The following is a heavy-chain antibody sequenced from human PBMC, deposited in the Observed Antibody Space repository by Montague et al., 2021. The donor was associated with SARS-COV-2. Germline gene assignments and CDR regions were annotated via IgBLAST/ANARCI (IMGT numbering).Heavy chain of an antibody. V-gene: IGHV4-34*01. D-gene: IGHD3-3*01. CDR3: AGGQVTISGVLIFIPAAGHLAG. CDR2: INHTGSA. CDR1: SGSFSGFY. Sequence: SETLSLTCAVYSGSFSGFYWTWIRQSPGKGLEWIGEINHTGSATYNPSLKGRVTLSRDTSKNQFSLKLQSVTPADTAVYYCAGGQVTISGVLIFIPAAGHLAGWGQGTSVTVSS. J-gene: IGHJ3*01.